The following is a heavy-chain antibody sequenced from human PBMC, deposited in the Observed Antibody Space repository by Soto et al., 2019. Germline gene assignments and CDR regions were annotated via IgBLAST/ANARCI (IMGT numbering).Heavy chain of an antibody. CDR2: IYWDDDK. J-gene: IGHJ4*02. CDR3: AHRPSYCSGGSCYSGFDY. V-gene: IGHV2-5*02. Sequence: SGPTLVNPTQTLTLTCTFSGFSLSTSGVGVGWIRQPPGKALEWLALIYWDDDKRYSPSLKSRLTITKDTSKNQVVLTMTNMDPVDTATYYCAHRPSYCSGGSCYSGFDYRGQRSPVTVSS. D-gene: IGHD2-15*01. CDR1: GFSLSTSGVG.